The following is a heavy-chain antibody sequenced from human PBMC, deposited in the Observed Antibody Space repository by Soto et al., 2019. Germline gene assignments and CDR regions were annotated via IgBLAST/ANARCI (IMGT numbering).Heavy chain of an antibody. CDR3: AKDKSNDFWSGYYTTLDY. J-gene: IGHJ4*02. D-gene: IGHD3-3*01. Sequence: SGGSLRLSCAASGFTFSTYAMSWVRQAPGKGLEWVSGISGSGGSTYYADSVKGRFTISRDSSKNTLFLQMNSLRVEDTAVYYCAKDKSNDFWSGYYTTLDYWGQGTLVTVSS. CDR2: ISGSGGST. CDR1: GFTFSTYA. V-gene: IGHV3-23*01.